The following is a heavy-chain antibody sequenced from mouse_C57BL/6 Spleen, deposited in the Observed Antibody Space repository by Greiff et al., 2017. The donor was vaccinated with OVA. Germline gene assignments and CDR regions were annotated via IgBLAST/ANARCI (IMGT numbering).Heavy chain of an antibody. CDR3: ARLGTRYGNPSEYFDV. J-gene: IGHJ1*03. CDR1: GYTFTDYY. V-gene: IGHV1-26*01. D-gene: IGHD2-10*02. Sequence: VQLKQSGPELVKPGASVKISCKASGYTFTDYYMNWVKQSHGKSLEWIGDINPNNGGTSYNQKFKGKATLTVDKSSSTAYMELRSLTSEDSAVYYCARLGTRYGNPSEYFDVWGTGTTVTVSA. CDR2: INPNNGGT.